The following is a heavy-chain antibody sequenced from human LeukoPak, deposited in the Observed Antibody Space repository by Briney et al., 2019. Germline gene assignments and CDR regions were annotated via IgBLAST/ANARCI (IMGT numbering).Heavy chain of an antibody. CDR3: ARGGVARSGWYRYDY. CDR2: INYSGST. V-gene: IGHV4-39*01. CDR1: GGSISSSSYF. D-gene: IGHD6-19*01. Sequence: SETLSLTCTVSGGSISSSSYFWGWIRQPPGKGLEWIGSINYSGSTYYNPSLKSRVTISVDTSRNQFSLRLSSVTAADTAVYYCARGGVARSGWYRYDYWGQGTLVTVSS. J-gene: IGHJ4*02.